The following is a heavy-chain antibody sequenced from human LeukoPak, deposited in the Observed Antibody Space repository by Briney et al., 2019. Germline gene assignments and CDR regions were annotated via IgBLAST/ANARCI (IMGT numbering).Heavy chain of an antibody. V-gene: IGHV1-2*02. Sequence: ASVKVSCKASGYTFTGYYMHWVRQAPGQGLEWMGWINPNSGGTNYAQKFQGRVTMTRDTSTSTAYMELSRLRSDDTTVYYCARDRGVPAAMIDYWGQGTLVTVSS. CDR3: ARDRGVPAAMIDY. CDR2: INPNSGGT. J-gene: IGHJ4*02. CDR1: GYTFTGYY. D-gene: IGHD2-2*01.